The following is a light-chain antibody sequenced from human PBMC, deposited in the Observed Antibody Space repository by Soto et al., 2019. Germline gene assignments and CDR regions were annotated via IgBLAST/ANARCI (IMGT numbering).Light chain of an antibody. CDR3: QQYDNWPIA. Sequence: EIVMTQYPATLSVSPGERATLSCRASQSVRSNLAWYQQKPGQAPRLLIYGASTRATGIPARFSGSGSGTEFTLTISSLQSEDSAVYYCQQYDNWPIAFGQGTRLEI. V-gene: IGKV3-15*01. CDR1: QSVRSN. J-gene: IGKJ5*01. CDR2: GAS.